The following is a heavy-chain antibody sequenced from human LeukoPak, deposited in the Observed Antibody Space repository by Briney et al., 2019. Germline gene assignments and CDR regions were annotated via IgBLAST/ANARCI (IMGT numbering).Heavy chain of an antibody. CDR1: GGSISSSSYY. CDR2: IYYSGST. D-gene: IGHD1-26*01. J-gene: IGHJ4*02. CDR3: ARDQGILKWELDY. Sequence: SETLSLTCTVSGGSISSSSYYWGWIRQPPGKGLEWIGSIYYSGSTYYNPSLKSRVTISVDTSKNQFSLKLSSVTAADTAVCYCARDQGILKWELDYWGQGTLVTVSS. V-gene: IGHV4-39*07.